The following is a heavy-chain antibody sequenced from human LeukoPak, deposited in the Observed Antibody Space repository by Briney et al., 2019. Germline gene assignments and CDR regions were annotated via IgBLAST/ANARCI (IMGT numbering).Heavy chain of an antibody. D-gene: IGHD3-22*01. V-gene: IGHV3-23*01. Sequence: VQPGGSLRLSCAASGFTFSSYAMSWVRPAPGKGLEWVSAISGSGGSTYYADSVKGRFTISRDNSKNTLYLQMNSLRAEDTAVYYCAKDQWLHYYDSSGYYFDYWGQGTLVTVSS. J-gene: IGHJ4*02. CDR2: ISGSGGST. CDR3: AKDQWLHYYDSSGYYFDY. CDR1: GFTFSSYA.